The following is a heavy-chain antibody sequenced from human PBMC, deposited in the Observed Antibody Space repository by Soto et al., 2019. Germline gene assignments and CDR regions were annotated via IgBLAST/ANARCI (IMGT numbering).Heavy chain of an antibody. V-gene: IGHV1-46*01. CDR2: INPSGGST. Sequence: QVQLVQSGAEVKKPGASVKVSCKASGYTFTSYYMHWVRQAPGQGLEWMVIINPSGGSTSYAQKFQGRVTMTRDTSTSTVYMELSSLRSEDTAVYYCARARDIVVVPAAIQSGYFDLWGRGTLVTVSS. D-gene: IGHD2-2*01. CDR1: GYTFTSYY. CDR3: ARARDIVVVPAAIQSGYFDL. J-gene: IGHJ2*01.